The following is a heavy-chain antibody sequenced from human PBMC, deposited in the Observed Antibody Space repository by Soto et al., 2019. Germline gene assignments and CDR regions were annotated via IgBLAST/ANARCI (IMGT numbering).Heavy chain of an antibody. CDR1: GYTFFSFW. J-gene: IGHJ4*02. V-gene: IGHV5-10-1*01. D-gene: IGHD2-2*01. CDR2: IDPGDSSA. CDR3: ARRYCSRADCYSDS. Sequence: GESLKISCHGSGYTFFSFWIVWVRQVPGKGLEWVGRIDPGDSSATYSPTFQGHVTISADRSTRSAYLQWRSLRASDTAIYFCARRYCSRADCYSDSWGQGSLVTVSS.